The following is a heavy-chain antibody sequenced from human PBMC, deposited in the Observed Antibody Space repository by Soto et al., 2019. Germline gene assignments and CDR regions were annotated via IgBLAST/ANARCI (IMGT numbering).Heavy chain of an antibody. CDR1: GFTVSSNY. V-gene: IGHV3-53*01. D-gene: IGHD3-10*01. CDR3: ARDYGSGIFDY. J-gene: IGHJ4*02. Sequence: EVQLVESGGGLIQPGGSLRLSCAASGFTVSSNYMSWVRQAPGKGLEWVSVIYSGGSTYYSDSVKGRFTISRDNSKNTLYLQMNSRRAEDTAVYYGARDYGSGIFDYWGQGTLVTVSS. CDR2: IYSGGST.